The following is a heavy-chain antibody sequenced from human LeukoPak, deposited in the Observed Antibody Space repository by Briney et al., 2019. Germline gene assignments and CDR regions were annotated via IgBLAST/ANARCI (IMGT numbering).Heavy chain of an antibody. Sequence: PSETLSLTSTVSGGSISSDYYYWNWIRQPAGKGLEWIGRLYTSGSTYYNPSLKSRLTISVDTSKNQFSLKLISVTAADTAVYYCAREYYDSSTSYYTAFDIWGQGTMVAVSS. CDR2: LYTSGST. CDR3: AREYYDSSTSYYTAFDI. CDR1: GGSISSDYYY. V-gene: IGHV4-61*02. D-gene: IGHD3-22*01. J-gene: IGHJ3*02.